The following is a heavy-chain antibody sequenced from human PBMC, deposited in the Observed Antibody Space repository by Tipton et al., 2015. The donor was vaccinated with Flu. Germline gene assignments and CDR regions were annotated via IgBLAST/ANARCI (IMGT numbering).Heavy chain of an antibody. CDR2: IYYSGST. D-gene: IGHD3-10*01. Sequence: TLSLTCTVSGGSISSYYWSWIRQPPGKGLEWIGYIYYSGSTNYNPSLKSRVTISVDTSKNQVSLTLSSVTAADTAVYYCARQVTYYYGSGSYYSYYYGMDVWGQGTTVTVSS. J-gene: IGHJ6*02. CDR3: ARQVTYYYGSGSYYSYYYGMDV. V-gene: IGHV4-59*08. CDR1: GGSISSYY.